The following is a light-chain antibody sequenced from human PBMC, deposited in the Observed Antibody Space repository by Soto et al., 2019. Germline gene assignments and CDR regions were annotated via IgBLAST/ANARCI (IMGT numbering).Light chain of an antibody. V-gene: IGKV3-11*01. Sequence: EIVLTQSQATLSLSPGERATLSCRASQSVSSYLAWYQQKPGQAPRLLIYDASNRATGIPARFSGSGSGTGFTLTISSLEPEDCDVYYCQQRSNWPWTFGKENQAEIK. CDR2: DAS. CDR1: QSVSSY. CDR3: QQRSNWPWT. J-gene: IGKJ1*01.